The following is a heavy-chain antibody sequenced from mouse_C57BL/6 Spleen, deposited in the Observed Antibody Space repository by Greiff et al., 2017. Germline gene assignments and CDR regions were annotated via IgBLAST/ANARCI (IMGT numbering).Heavy chain of an antibody. V-gene: IGHV2-2*01. D-gene: IGHD1-1*01. CDR2: IWSGGST. CDR1: GFSLTSYG. CDR3: ASITTVVGAMDY. Sequence: VQVVESGPGLVQPSQSLSITCTVSGFSLTSYGVHWVRQSPGKGLEWLGVIWSGGSTDYNAAFISRLSISKDNSKSQVFFKMNSLQADDTAIYYCASITTVVGAMDYWGQGTSVTVAS. J-gene: IGHJ4*01.